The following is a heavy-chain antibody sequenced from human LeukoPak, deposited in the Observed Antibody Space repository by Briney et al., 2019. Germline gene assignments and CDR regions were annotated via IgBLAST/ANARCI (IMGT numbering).Heavy chain of an antibody. D-gene: IGHD1-7*01. J-gene: IGHJ6*03. V-gene: IGHV3-23*01. CDR1: GFTFRSYA. Sequence: GGSLRLSCEASGFTFRSYAMSWVRQAPGKGLEWVSVISGSAGSTYYADSVKGRFTISRDNSKNTLYLQMNSLRAEDTAVYYCAKSNYPYYYYYYMDVWGKGTTVTVSS. CDR3: AKSNYPYYYYYYMDV. CDR2: ISGSAGST.